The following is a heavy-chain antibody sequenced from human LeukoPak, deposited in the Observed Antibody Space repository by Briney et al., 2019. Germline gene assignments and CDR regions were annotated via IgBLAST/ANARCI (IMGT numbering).Heavy chain of an antibody. V-gene: IGHV3-30*18. J-gene: IGHJ4*02. Sequence: GRSLRLSCAASGFTFSSYGMHWVRQAPGKGLEWVAVISDDGSNKYYGDSVKGRFTISRDNSKNTLYLQMNSLRAEDMAVYYCAKDRGYSSSWYVFGYWGQGTLVTVSS. CDR3: AKDRGYSSSWYVFGY. D-gene: IGHD6-13*01. CDR2: ISDDGSNK. CDR1: GFTFSSYG.